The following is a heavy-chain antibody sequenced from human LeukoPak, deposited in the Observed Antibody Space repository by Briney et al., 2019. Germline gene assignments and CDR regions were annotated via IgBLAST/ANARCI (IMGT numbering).Heavy chain of an antibody. J-gene: IGHJ4*02. CDR1: GFTFSSYA. D-gene: IGHD4-17*01. Sequence: RGSLRLSCAAPGFTFSSYAMSSVRQAPGKGLEWGSAISGSGGSTYYADSVKGRFTISRDNSKNTLYLQMNSLRAEDTAVYYCAKEELGDYGDPFDYWGQGTLVTVSS. V-gene: IGHV3-23*01. CDR3: AKEELGDYGDPFDY. CDR2: ISGSGGST.